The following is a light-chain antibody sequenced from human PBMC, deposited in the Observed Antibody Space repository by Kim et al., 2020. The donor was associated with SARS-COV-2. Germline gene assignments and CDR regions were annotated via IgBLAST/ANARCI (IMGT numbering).Light chain of an antibody. CDR3: QAWDSSTVV. CDR2: QDS. V-gene: IGLV3-1*01. Sequence: VYAGQTASITCSGDKLGDKYARWYQQKPGQSPVLVIYQDSKRHSGIPERFSGSNSGNTATLTISGTQAMDEADYYCQAWDSSTVVFGGGTQLNVL. J-gene: IGLJ2*01. CDR1: KLGDKY.